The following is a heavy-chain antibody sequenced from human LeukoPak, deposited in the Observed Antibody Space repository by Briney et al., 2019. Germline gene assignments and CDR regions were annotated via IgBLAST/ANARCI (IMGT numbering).Heavy chain of an antibody. D-gene: IGHD2-2*01. J-gene: IGHJ5*02. CDR3: AREGCSSTSCYWFDP. Sequence: ASVKVSCKASGYTXTGYYMHWVRQAPGQGLEWMVWINPNSGGTNYAQKFQDRVTMTRDTSINTAYMELTRLRSDDTAVYYCAREGCSSTSCYWFDPWGQGTLVTVSS. CDR1: GYTXTGYY. CDR2: INPNSGGT. V-gene: IGHV1-2*02.